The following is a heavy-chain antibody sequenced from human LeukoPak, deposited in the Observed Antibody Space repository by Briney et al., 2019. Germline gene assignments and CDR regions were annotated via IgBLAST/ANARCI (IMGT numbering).Heavy chain of an antibody. CDR2: IIPIFGTA. CDR3: AISPLYYDSSGRPFDY. J-gene: IGHJ4*02. CDR1: GGTFSSYA. D-gene: IGHD3-22*01. V-gene: IGHV1-69*05. Sequence: VASVKVSCKASGGTFSSYAMSWVRQAPGQGLEWMGGIIPIFGTANYAQKFQGRVTITTDESTSTAYMELSSLRSEDTAVYYCAISPLYYDSSGRPFDYWGQGTLVTVSS.